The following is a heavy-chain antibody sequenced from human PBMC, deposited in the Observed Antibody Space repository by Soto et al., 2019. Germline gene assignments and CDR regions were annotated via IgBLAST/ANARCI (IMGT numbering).Heavy chain of an antibody. CDR3: AASRAYGSSDYSGFHYGMAV. CDR1: GLTFDDYA. J-gene: IGHJ6*02. V-gene: IGHV3-9*01. Sequence: EVQLVESGGDLVQPGRSLRLSCAASGLTFDDYAMHWVRQVPGKGLQWVSGLSWNGVTIGYAASVKGRFTISRDNAKKSXYXXMNGLRPDDTALYYCAASRAYGSSDYSGFHYGMAVWGLGTTVTVS. D-gene: IGHD3-22*01. CDR2: LSWNGVTI.